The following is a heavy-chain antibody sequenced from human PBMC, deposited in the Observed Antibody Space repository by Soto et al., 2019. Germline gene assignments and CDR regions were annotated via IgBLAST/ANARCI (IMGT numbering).Heavy chain of an antibody. V-gene: IGHV1-8*01. CDR3: ARDDSGFSGSHYIDYFNY. Sequence: ASVKVSCKASGYTFTSYDINWVRQATGQGFEWMGWMNPNSGNTGYAQQFQGRVTMTRDTSTSTAYMELSSLTSEDTAVYYCARDDSGFSGSHYIDYFNYWGQGALVTVS. J-gene: IGHJ4*02. CDR1: GYTFTSYD. CDR2: MNPNSGNT. D-gene: IGHD1-26*01.